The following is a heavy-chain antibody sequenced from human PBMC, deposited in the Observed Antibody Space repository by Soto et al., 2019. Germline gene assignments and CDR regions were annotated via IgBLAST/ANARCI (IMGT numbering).Heavy chain of an antibody. J-gene: IGHJ6*03. D-gene: IGHD1-26*01. CDR1: GGSISSYY. V-gene: IGHV4-59*08. Sequence: SETLSLTCTVSGGSISSYYWSWIRQPPGKGLEWIGYIYYSGSTNYNPSLKSRVTISVDTSKNQFSLKLSSVTAADTAVYYCARRGPFATEGYYYMDVWGKGTTVTVSS. CDR2: IYYSGST. CDR3: ARRGPFATEGYYYMDV.